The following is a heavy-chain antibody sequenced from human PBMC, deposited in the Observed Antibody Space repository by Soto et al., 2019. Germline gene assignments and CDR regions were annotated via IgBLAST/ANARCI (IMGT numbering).Heavy chain of an antibody. CDR1: GFTVSSNY. CDR2: IYSGGNT. J-gene: IGHJ3*02. CDR3: ARDSEGFDSFDI. V-gene: IGHV3-66*01. Sequence: EVQLVESGGGLIQPGGSLRLSCVASGFTVSSNYMSWVRQTPGKGLEWVSVIYSGGNTYYADSVKGRFSISRDNSKNTLYLQMNSLRAEDTAIYYCARDSEGFDSFDIWGQGTMVTVSS.